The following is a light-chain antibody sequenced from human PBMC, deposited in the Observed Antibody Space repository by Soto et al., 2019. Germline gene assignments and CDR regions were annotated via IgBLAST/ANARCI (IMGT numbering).Light chain of an antibody. CDR1: QSLEHSNGYNY. CDR2: LGS. V-gene: IGKV2-28*01. J-gene: IGKJ1*01. CDR3: MQALQTPRT. Sequence: DIVMTQSPLSLPVTPGEPASISCRSSQSLEHSNGYNYLDWYLQKPGQSPQLLIYLGSTRASGVPDRVSGSGSGSDFTLKISRVEAEDVGVYYCMQALQTPRTFGQGTKLEI.